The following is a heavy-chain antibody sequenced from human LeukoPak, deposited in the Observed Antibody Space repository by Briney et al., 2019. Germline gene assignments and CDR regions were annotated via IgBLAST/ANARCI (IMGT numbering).Heavy chain of an antibody. CDR1: GFSFSEYA. D-gene: IGHD7-27*01. V-gene: IGHV3-48*02. CDR3: AREDDAWGPNTFSV. CDR2: IDSTSRNI. J-gene: IGHJ3*01. Sequence: GGSLRLSCAASGFSFSEYAMNWVRQAPGEGLQWISYIDSTSRNIYYGDSVKGRFTVSRDNAKNSLHIQLNSLRDEDTALYYCAREDDAWGPNTFSVWGQGAMVTVSS.